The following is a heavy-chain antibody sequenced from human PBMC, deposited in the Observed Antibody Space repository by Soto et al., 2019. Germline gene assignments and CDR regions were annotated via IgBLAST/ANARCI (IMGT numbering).Heavy chain of an antibody. CDR1: GFTFSFYT. V-gene: IGHV3-21*01. CDR3: ARDARENFGGNSPTDY. CDR2: ISMSSSYI. D-gene: IGHD2-21*02. J-gene: IGHJ4*02. Sequence: PGGSLRLSCAASGFTFSFYTMNWVRQAPGKGLEWVPSISMSSSYIYYADSLKGRFTISRDNAKNSLYLQMNSLRADDTAFYYCARDARENFGGNSPTDYLGPGTLVTVSS.